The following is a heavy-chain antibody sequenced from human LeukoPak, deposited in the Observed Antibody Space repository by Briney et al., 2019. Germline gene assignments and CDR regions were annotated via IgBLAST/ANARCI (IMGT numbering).Heavy chain of an antibody. Sequence: GGSLRLSCAASGFTFNYYSMHWVRQAPGKGLEWVANIKQDGSEKYYVDSVKGRLTISRDNAKNSLYLQMNSLRAEDTAVYYCARVGGSYWGWFDPWGQGTLVTVSS. J-gene: IGHJ5*02. CDR3: ARVGGSYWGWFDP. D-gene: IGHD1-26*01. V-gene: IGHV3-7*01. CDR1: GFTFNYYS. CDR2: IKQDGSEK.